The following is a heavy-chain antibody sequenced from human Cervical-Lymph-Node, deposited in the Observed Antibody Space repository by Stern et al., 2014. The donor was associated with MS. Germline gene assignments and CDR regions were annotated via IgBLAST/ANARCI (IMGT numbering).Heavy chain of an antibody. CDR1: GYTFTSYD. CDR3: ARRVGYCGGGRC. Sequence: QVQLGQSGAEVKKPGASVKVSCKASGYTFTSYDINWVRQATGQGLEWMGWMNPNSGSTGLAQKFQGRVTMTRNTSTSTAYMELSSLRSEDTAVYYCARRVGYCGGGRCWGQGTLVTVSS. V-gene: IGHV1-8*01. D-gene: IGHD2-15*01. J-gene: IGHJ4*02. CDR2: MNPNSGST.